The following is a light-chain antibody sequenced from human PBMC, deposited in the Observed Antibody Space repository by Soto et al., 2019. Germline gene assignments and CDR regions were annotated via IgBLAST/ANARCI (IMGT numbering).Light chain of an antibody. V-gene: IGKV1-9*01. Sequence: DIQSTQSPSFLSASVGDRVSITFPASRGISSYLAWYQQKPGKAPKLLIYAASTLQTGVPSRFSGSGSGTEFTLTISSLQPEDFATYYCQQLNSYLITFGQGTRLEIK. CDR2: AAS. CDR3: QQLNSYLIT. CDR1: RGISSY. J-gene: IGKJ5*01.